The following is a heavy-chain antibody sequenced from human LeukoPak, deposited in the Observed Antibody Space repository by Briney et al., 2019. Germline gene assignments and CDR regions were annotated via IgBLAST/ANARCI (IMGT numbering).Heavy chain of an antibody. D-gene: IGHD2-15*01. J-gene: IGHJ3*02. Sequence: QTGGSLSLSCTASGFTFSSYWMHWVRQAPGKGLVWVSLINSDGSYTDFADSVKGRFTISRDNAQSTLYLQMNSLKAEDTAVYYCATEVRESGASSRNAFDIWGQGTVVSVSS. CDR1: GFTFSSYW. CDR2: INSDGSYT. V-gene: IGHV3-74*01. CDR3: ATEVRESGASSRNAFDI.